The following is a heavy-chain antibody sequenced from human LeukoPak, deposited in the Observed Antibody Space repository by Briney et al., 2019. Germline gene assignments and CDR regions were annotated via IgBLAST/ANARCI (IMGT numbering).Heavy chain of an antibody. J-gene: IGHJ5*02. CDR2: INPNSGGT. D-gene: IGHD3-3*02. CDR3: ARDLASEIDP. CDR1: GYTFTGYY. Sequence: ASVKVSCKASGYTFTGYYMHWLRPAPGQGLEWMGWINPNSGGTNYEQKFQGRVTMTRDTSISTAYMELSRLRSDDTAVYYCARDLASEIDPWGQGTLVTVSS. V-gene: IGHV1-2*02.